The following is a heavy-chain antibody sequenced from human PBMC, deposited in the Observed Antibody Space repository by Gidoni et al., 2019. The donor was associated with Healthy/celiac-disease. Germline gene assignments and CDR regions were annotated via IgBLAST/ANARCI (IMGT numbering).Heavy chain of an antibody. Sequence: QVQLQQWGAGLLKPSETLSLTCAVHGGSFSGYYWSWIRQPPGKGLEWIGEINHSGSTNYNPSLKSRVTISVDTSKNQFSLKLSSVTAADTAVYYCARGKFGKPGYWGQGTLVTVSS. CDR2: INHSGST. CDR3: ARGKFGKPGY. CDR1: GGSFSGYY. J-gene: IGHJ4*02. V-gene: IGHV4-34*01. D-gene: IGHD3-16*01.